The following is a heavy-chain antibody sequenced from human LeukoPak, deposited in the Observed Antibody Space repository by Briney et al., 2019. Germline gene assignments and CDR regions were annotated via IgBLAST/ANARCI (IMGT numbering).Heavy chain of an antibody. Sequence: GSLRLSCAASGFTFSSYAMHWVRQAPGKGLEYVSTISGNGITTYYASSVKGRFTISRDNPKNTLHLQMGSLRAEDMAVYYCARDYYNTHGNGGFDPWGQGTLVTVSS. D-gene: IGHD3-10*01. CDR1: GFTFSSYA. V-gene: IGHV3-64*01. CDR3: ARDYYNTHGNGGFDP. J-gene: IGHJ5*02. CDR2: ISGNGITT.